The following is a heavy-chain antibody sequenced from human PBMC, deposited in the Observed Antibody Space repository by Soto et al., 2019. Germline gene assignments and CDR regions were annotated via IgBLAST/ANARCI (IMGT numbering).Heavy chain of an antibody. D-gene: IGHD4-4*01. V-gene: IGHV4-30-2*01. CDR3: ASGVTTVTTLDY. CDR2: IYYSGST. J-gene: IGHJ4*02. CDR1: GGSISSGGYS. Sequence: QLQLQESGSGLVKPSQTLSLTCAVSGGSISSGGYSWSWIRQPPGKGLEWIGYIYYSGSTYYNPSLKSLVTISVDRSKNPVSLKMNSVTAAATAGYYCASGVTTVTTLDYWGQGTLVTVAS.